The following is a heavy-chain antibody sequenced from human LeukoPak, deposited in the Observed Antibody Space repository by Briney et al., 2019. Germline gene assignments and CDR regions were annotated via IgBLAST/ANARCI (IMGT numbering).Heavy chain of an antibody. CDR1: GGSISSGSYY. CDR2: IYTSGST. Sequence: PSETLSLTCTVSGGSISSGSYYWSWIRQPAGKGLEWIGRIYTSGSTNYNPSLKSRVTISVDTSKNQFSLKLSSVTAADTAVYYCASSGYRDYWGQGTLVTVSS. CDR3: ASSGYRDY. V-gene: IGHV4-61*02. J-gene: IGHJ4*02. D-gene: IGHD3-22*01.